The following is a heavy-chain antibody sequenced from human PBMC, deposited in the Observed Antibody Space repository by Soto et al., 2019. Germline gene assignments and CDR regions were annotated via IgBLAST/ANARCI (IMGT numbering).Heavy chain of an antibody. V-gene: IGHV3-23*01. CDR1: GFTFSSYD. CDR3: AKDRTVAPRIFYL. CDR2: ISGSGGST. Sequence: PGVSLRLSCSASGFTFSSYDMNWVRQAPGKGLEWVSAISGSGGSTYYADSVKGRFTISRDNSKNTLYLQMNSLRAEDSAVYYWAKDRTVAPRIFYLWGQGALVT. J-gene: IGHJ4*02.